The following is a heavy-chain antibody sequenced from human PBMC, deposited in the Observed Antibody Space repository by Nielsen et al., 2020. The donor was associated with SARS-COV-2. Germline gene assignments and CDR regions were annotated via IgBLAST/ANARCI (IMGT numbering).Heavy chain of an antibody. Sequence: RQPPGKGLEWVANIKEDGTERNYVDSVKGRFTISRDNAKNSLFLQMSSLRAEDTAIYYCARGGFAYGLWGQGTLVTVSS. D-gene: IGHD3-10*01. V-gene: IGHV3-7*03. J-gene: IGHJ4*02. CDR3: ARGGFAYGL. CDR2: IKEDGTER.